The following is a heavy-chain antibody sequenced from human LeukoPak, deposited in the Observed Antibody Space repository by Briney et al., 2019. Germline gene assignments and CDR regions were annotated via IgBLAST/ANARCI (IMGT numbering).Heavy chain of an antibody. CDR2: ISSSSSTI. Sequence: SGGSLRLSCAASGFTFSSYSMNWVRQAPGKGLEWVSYISSSSSTIYYADSVKGRFTISRDNAKNSLYLQMNSLRDEDTAVYYCASTEGQQLGGGGIYYYCYYGMDVWGQGTTVTVSS. J-gene: IGHJ6*02. CDR3: ASTEGQQLGGGGIYYYCYYGMDV. CDR1: GFTFSSYS. V-gene: IGHV3-48*02. D-gene: IGHD6-13*01.